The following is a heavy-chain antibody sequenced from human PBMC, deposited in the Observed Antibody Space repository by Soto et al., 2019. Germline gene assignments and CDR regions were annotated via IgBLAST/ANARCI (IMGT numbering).Heavy chain of an antibody. Sequence: SGPTLVNPTQTLTLTCTFSGFSLSTTGMRVSWIRRPPGKALEWLARIDWDDDKFYTTSLKTRLTISKDTSKNQVVLTMTNMDPVDTATYFCARIPGWLQGFDSWGQGTLVTVSS. J-gene: IGHJ4*02. D-gene: IGHD6-19*01. CDR2: IDWDDDK. CDR1: GFSLSTTGMR. CDR3: ARIPGWLQGFDS. V-gene: IGHV2-70*04.